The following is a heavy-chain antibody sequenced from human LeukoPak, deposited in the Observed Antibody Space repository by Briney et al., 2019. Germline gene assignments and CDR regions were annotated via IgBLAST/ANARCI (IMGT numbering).Heavy chain of an antibody. CDR1: GFTFSSYS. J-gene: IGHJ5*02. V-gene: IGHV3-21*01. CDR2: ISSSSSYI. D-gene: IGHD6-13*01. Sequence: KPGGSLRLSCAASGFTFSSYSINWVRQAPGKGLEWVSSISSSSSYIYYADSVKGRFTISRDNAKNSLYLQMNSLRAEDTAVYYCARDPSSSWYSNNWFDPWGQGTLVTVSS. CDR3: ARDPSSSWYSNNWFDP.